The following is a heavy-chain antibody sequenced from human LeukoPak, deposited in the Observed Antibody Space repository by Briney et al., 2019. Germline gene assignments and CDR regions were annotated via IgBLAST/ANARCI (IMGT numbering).Heavy chain of an antibody. CDR2: INWNGVST. CDR3: ARIRSAGWYFVGADF. V-gene: IGHV3-20*04. CDR1: GFKFDDFG. D-gene: IGHD6-19*01. Sequence: GGSLRLSCAASGFKFDDFGMSWVRQRPGKKLEWVSSINWNGVSTGYGDSVKDRFTISRDNAKNSLYFQMNTLRAEDTAVYFCARIRSAGWYFVGADFWGQGVLVTVSS. J-gene: IGHJ4*02.